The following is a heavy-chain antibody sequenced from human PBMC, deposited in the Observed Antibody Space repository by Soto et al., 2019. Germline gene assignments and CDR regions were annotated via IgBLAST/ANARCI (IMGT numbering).Heavy chain of an antibody. CDR2: IYYSGST. Sequence: SETLSLTCTVSGGSISSGDYYWSWIRQPPGNGLEWIGYIYYSGSTYYNPSLKSRVTISVDTSKNQFSLKLSSVTAADTAVYYCARYLGPNYYDSSGYRSGGAFDIWGQGTMVT. CDR1: GGSISSGDYY. D-gene: IGHD3-22*01. V-gene: IGHV4-30-4*01. CDR3: ARYLGPNYYDSSGYRSGGAFDI. J-gene: IGHJ3*02.